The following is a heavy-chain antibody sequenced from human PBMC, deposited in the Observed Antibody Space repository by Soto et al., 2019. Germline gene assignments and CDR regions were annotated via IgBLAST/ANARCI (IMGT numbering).Heavy chain of an antibody. D-gene: IGHD1-26*01. J-gene: IGHJ6*02. CDR1: GYTFTSYG. CDR3: ARVGGSYSYYYYGMDV. Sequence: GASVKVSCKASGYTFTSYGISWVRQAPGQRLGWMGWISAYNGNTNYAQKLQGRVTMTTDTSTSTAYMELRSLRSDDTAVYYCARVGGSYSYYYYGMDVWGQGTTVTVSS. CDR2: ISAYNGNT. V-gene: IGHV1-18*04.